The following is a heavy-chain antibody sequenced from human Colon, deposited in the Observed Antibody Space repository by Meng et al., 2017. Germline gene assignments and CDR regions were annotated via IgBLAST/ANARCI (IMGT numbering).Heavy chain of an antibody. CDR2: ISSSGSTI. CDR3: ATSGSYYTGYFKH. D-gene: IGHD1-26*01. CDR1: GFTFSSYE. J-gene: IGHJ1*01. V-gene: IGHV3-48*03. Sequence: GGSLRLSCAASGFTFSSYEMNWVRQAPGKGLEWVSYISSSGSTIYYADSVKGRFTISRDNAKNSLYLQMNSLRAEDTAVYYCATSGSYYTGYFKHWARGPLAPFP.